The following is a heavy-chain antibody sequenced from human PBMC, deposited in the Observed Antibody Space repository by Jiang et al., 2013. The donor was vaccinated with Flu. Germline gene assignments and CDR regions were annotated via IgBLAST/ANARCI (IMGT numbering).Heavy chain of an antibody. D-gene: IGHD4-23*01. J-gene: IGHJ4*02. Sequence: SGAEVKKPGSSVKVSCKASGGTFSSYAISWVRQAPGQGLEWMGGIIPIFGTANYAQKFQGRVTITADESTSTAYMELSSLRSEDTAVYYCALTTVVTPGVGTVFDYWGQGTLVTVSS. CDR1: GGTFSSYA. CDR3: ALTTVVTPGVGTVFDY. V-gene: IGHV1-69*01. CDR2: IIPIFGTA.